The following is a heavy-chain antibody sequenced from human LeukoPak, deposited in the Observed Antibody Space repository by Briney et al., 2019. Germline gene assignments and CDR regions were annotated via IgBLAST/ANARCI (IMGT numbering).Heavy chain of an antibody. Sequence: GGSLRLSCAASGFIFSDYYMSWIRQAPGKGLEWVSYSSGSSIYYADFVKGRFTISRDNAKNSLYLQMNSLRAEDTAVYYCAREGSSSWYVDYWGQGTLVTVSS. CDR3: AREGSSSWYVDY. J-gene: IGHJ4*02. D-gene: IGHD6-13*01. CDR2: SSGSSI. V-gene: IGHV3-11*01. CDR1: GFIFSDYY.